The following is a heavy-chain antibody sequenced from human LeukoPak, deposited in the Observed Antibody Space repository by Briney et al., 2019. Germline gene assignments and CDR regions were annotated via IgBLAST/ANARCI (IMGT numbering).Heavy chain of an antibody. V-gene: IGHV3-23*01. CDR3: AKDAAGPEY. Sequence: GGSLRLSCAASGFTFDDYGMTWVRQAPGKGLFWVSGISAGGGSTYYADSVKGRFTISRDNSRNTLYLQMSSLRAEDTAVYYCAKDAAGPEYWGQGTLVTVSS. D-gene: IGHD6-13*01. CDR1: GFTFDDYG. J-gene: IGHJ4*02. CDR2: ISAGGGST.